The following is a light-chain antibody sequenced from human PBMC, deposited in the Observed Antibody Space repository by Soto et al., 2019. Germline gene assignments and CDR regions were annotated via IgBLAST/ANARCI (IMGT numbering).Light chain of an antibody. CDR3: QQYGDSSLT. CDR2: DAS. J-gene: IGKJ4*01. V-gene: IGKV3-20*01. CDR1: QSLSSSQ. Sequence: IVLTQSPGKLSLSPGERATLSCRASQSLSSSQLAWYQQKPGQAPRLLIHDASSRATGISDRFTGSGSGTDFTLTISRLEPEDFAVYYCQQYGDSSLTFGGGTKVDIK.